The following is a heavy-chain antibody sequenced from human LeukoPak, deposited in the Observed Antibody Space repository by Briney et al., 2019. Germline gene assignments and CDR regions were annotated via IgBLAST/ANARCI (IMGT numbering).Heavy chain of an antibody. V-gene: IGHV3-7*01. CDR2: IKQDGSEK. J-gene: IGHJ5*02. CDR3: ARAVNYYDSSGYYWTNWFDP. CDR1: GFTFSSYW. Sequence: PGGSLRLSCAASGFTFSSYWMIWVRQAPGKGLEWVANIKQDGSEKYYVDSVKGRFTISRDNAKNSLYLQMNSLRAEDTAVYYCARAVNYYDSSGYYWTNWFDPWGQGTLVTVSS. D-gene: IGHD3-22*01.